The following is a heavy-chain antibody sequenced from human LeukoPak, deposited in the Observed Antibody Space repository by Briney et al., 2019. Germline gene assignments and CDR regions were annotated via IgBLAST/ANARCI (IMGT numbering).Heavy chain of an antibody. CDR2: ISQSGST. D-gene: IGHD5-24*01. Sequence: SDTLSLTCTVSGDSISGYYWSWIRQPPGKGLEWIAYISQSGSTNYNPSLKSRVTIYVDTSKNQFSLKLTSVTAADTAVYYCARHGYGMAALVWDSWGQGTLVTVSS. CDR1: GDSISGYY. V-gene: IGHV4-59*08. J-gene: IGHJ4*02. CDR3: ARHGYGMAALVWDS.